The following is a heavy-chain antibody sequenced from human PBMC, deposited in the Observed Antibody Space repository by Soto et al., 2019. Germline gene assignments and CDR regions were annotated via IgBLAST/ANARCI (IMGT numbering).Heavy chain of an antibody. J-gene: IGHJ4*02. D-gene: IGHD3-10*01. CDR2: IFSNDEK. V-gene: IGHV2-26*01. CDR1: GFSLSNARMG. Sequence: QVTLKESGPVLVKPTETLTLTCTVSGFSLSNARMGVSWIRQPPGKALEWLAHIFSNDEKSYSTSLKSRLTISKDTSKSQVVLTMTNMDPVDTATYYCARTLWFGESHFFDYWGQGTLVTVSS. CDR3: ARTLWFGESHFFDY.